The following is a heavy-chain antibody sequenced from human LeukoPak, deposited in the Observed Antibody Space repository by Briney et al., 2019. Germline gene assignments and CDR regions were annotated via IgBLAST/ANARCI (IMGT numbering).Heavy chain of an antibody. V-gene: IGHV3-30*14. CDR3: AGGTGELEAFDY. J-gene: IGHJ4*02. CDR1: GFTFSSYA. CDR2: ISYDGSNK. D-gene: IGHD3-16*01. Sequence: PGRSLRLSCAASGFTFSSYAMHWVRQAPGKGLEWVAVISYDGSNKYYADSVKGRFTISRDNSKNTLYLQMNSLRAEDTAVYYCAGGTGELEAFDYWGQGTLVTVSS.